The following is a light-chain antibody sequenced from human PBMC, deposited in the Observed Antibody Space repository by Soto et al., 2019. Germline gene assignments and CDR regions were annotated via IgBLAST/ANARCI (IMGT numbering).Light chain of an antibody. CDR2: GAS. CDR1: QSVSSSF. Sequence: EIVLTQSPGTLSLSPGERATLSCRASQSVSSSFLAWYQQKPGQAPRLLIYGASSRDTGIPDRFSGSGSGTDFTLTISRLEPEAVAVYYCQQYGSSPLTFGEGTKVEIK. CDR3: QQYGSSPLT. J-gene: IGKJ4*01. V-gene: IGKV3-20*01.